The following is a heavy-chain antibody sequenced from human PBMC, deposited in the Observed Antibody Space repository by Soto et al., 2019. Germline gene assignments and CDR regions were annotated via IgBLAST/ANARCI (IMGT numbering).Heavy chain of an antibody. CDR2: ISGSGGST. D-gene: IGHD3-9*01. Sequence: GGSLRLSCAASGFTFSSYAMSWVRQAPGKGLEWVSAISGSGGSTYYADSVKGRFTISRDNSKNTLYLQMNSLRAEDKAVYYCAKDRRYYDILTGYSPQASFPARGFDYWGQGTLVTVSS. CDR3: AKDRRYYDILTGYSPQASFPARGFDY. V-gene: IGHV3-23*01. CDR1: GFTFSSYA. J-gene: IGHJ4*02.